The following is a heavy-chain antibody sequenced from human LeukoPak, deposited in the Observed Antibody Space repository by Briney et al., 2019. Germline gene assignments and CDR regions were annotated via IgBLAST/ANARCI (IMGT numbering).Heavy chain of an antibody. Sequence: SETLSLTCTVSGGSISSYYWSWIRQPPGKGLEWIGYIYYSGSTNYNPSLKSRVTITVDPSKNQFSLKLSSVTAADTAVYYCARYYDRSGYLRGWFDPWGQGTLVTVSS. CDR3: ARYYDRSGYLRGWFDP. CDR1: GGSISSYY. V-gene: IGHV4-59*01. J-gene: IGHJ5*02. D-gene: IGHD3-22*01. CDR2: IYYSGST.